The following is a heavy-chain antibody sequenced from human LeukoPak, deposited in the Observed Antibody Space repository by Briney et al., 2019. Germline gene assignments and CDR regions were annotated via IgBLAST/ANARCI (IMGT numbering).Heavy chain of an antibody. D-gene: IGHD2-21*01. J-gene: IGHJ3*02. CDR1: GGSISSGSYY. Sequence: PSETLSLTCTVSGGSISSGSYYWRWIRQPAGKGLEWIGRIYTSGSTNYNPSLKSRVTISVDTSKNQFSLKLSSVTAADTAVYYCARDRCGGDCYSDAFDIWGQGTMVTVSS. V-gene: IGHV4-61*02. CDR2: IYTSGST. CDR3: ARDRCGGDCYSDAFDI.